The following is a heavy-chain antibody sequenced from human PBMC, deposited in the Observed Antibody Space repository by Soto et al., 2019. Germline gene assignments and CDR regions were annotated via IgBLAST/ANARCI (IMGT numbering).Heavy chain of an antibody. Sequence: EVQLVESGGGLVQPGGSLRLSCAASGFTFSSYWMSWVRQAPGKGLEWVANIKQDGSEKYYVDSGKGRFTISRDNAKNSLYLQMNSLRAEDTAVYYCARSIAARLNWFDPWGQGTLVTVSS. CDR1: GFTFSSYW. J-gene: IGHJ5*02. D-gene: IGHD6-6*01. V-gene: IGHV3-7*01. CDR3: ARSIAARLNWFDP. CDR2: IKQDGSEK.